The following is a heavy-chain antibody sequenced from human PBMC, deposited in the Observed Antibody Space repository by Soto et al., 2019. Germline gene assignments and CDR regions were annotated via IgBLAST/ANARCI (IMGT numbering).Heavy chain of an antibody. J-gene: IGHJ5*02. Sequence: DSVQVSCKASGYPFTSNDINWVRQATGQGLEWMGWMNPNSGNTGYAQKFQGRVTMTRNTSISTAYMELSSLRSDDTAVYYGARDLGGSYDDDGCDPWGQGTQVNFSS. D-gene: IGHD1-26*01. CDR1: GYPFTSND. CDR3: ARDLGGSYDDDGCDP. V-gene: IGHV1-8*01. CDR2: MNPNSGNT.